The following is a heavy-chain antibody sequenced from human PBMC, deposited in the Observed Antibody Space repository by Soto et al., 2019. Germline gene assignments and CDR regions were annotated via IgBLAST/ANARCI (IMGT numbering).Heavy chain of an antibody. CDR3: TTDLIAFVYSSSSGYY. Sequence: GGSLRLSCAASGFTFSNAWMSWVRQAPGKGLEWVGRIKSKTDGGTTDYAAPVKGRFTISRDDSKNTLYLQMNSLKTEDTAVYYCTTDLIAFVYSSSSGYYWGQGTLVTVSS. CDR2: IKSKTDGGTT. J-gene: IGHJ4*02. V-gene: IGHV3-15*01. CDR1: GFTFSNAW. D-gene: IGHD6-6*01.